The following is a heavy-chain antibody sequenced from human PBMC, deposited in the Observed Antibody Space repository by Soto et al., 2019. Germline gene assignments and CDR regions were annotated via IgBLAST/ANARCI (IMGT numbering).Heavy chain of an antibody. D-gene: IGHD3-3*01. CDR2: IDPSDSYT. V-gene: IGHV5-10-1*01. CDR3: ARRSPRYDFWSGYYTGGMDV. J-gene: IGHJ6*02. CDR1: GYSFTSYW. Sequence: PGEPLKISCKGSGYSFTSYWISWVRQMPGKGLEWMGRIDPSDSYTNYSPSFQGHVTISADKSISTAYLQWSSLKASDTAMYYCARRSPRYDFWSGYYTGGMDVWGQGTTVTVSS.